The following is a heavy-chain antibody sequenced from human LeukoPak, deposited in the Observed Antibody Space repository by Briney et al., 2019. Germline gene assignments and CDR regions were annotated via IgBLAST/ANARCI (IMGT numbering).Heavy chain of an antibody. Sequence: PGESLRLSCAASGFNVSKNFMAWFRQAPGKGPEWLSVIYSGGRTYYAETLLGRFSTSRDTSQNTLYLQMSSLRTEDTAVYYCAKSLTGDRPFDSWGQGTLVTVSS. D-gene: IGHD7-27*01. J-gene: IGHJ4*02. CDR3: AKSLTGDRPFDS. CDR1: GFNVSKNF. CDR2: IYSGGRT. V-gene: IGHV3-53*01.